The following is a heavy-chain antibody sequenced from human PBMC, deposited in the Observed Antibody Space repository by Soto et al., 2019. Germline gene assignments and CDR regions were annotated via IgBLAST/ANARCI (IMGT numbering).Heavy chain of an antibody. D-gene: IGHD3-22*01. CDR1: GFAFRSYT. CDR3: ASGLDYSDANAYSYCAY. Sequence: PGGSLRLSCAGSGFAFRSYTMSWVRQAPGKGLEWVAGISGSGAKMQYVDSVKGRFIISRDNSKNTLNLQMNSLRAEDPAADTCASGLDYSDANAYSYCAYWGQGALVTVS. CDR2: ISGSGAKM. J-gene: IGHJ4*02. V-gene: IGHV3-23*01.